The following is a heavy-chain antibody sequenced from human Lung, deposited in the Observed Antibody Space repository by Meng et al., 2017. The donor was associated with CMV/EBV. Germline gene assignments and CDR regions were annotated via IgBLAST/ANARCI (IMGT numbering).Heavy chain of an antibody. J-gene: IGHJ4*02. CDR3: GTLKYTSGFYGPAY. CDR2: ISTNTGNP. D-gene: IGHD6-19*01. V-gene: IGHV7-4-1*02. Sequence: LLQLVSELNKPGSLLKVSCKDTGYPFTRYRMNWVRQDPGQRLEWMGWISTNTGNPTNAQGFTGRFVFSVDTSVSTAYLQISSLKAEDTAVYYCGTLKYTSGFYGPAYWGQGALVTVSS. CDR1: GYPFTRYR.